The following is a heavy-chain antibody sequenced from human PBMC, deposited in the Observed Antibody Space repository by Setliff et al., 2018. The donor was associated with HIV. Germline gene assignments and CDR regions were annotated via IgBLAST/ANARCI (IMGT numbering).Heavy chain of an antibody. CDR1: GGSISSSSYY. CDR3: ARDGYSSSWYVISGSFDY. D-gene: IGHD6-13*01. J-gene: IGHJ4*02. Sequence: PSVTLSLTCIVSGGSISSSSYYWGWIRQPPGKGLEWIGTVYYSGSTYYNPSLKSRVTISVDTSENQFSLKLSSVTAADTDVYYCARDGYSSSWYVISGSFDYWGQGILVTVPQ. CDR2: VYYSGST. V-gene: IGHV4-39*07.